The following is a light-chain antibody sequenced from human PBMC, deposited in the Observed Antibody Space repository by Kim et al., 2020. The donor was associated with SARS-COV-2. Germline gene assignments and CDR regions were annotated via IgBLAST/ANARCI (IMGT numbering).Light chain of an antibody. CDR1: SSNIGSKS. CDR2: WND. V-gene: IGLV1-47*01. Sequence: QSVLTQPPSASGTPGQRVIISCSEGSSNIGSKSVYWYQHLPGAAPKLLIYWNDKQDSGVPARFSGSKSGTSASLAISGLRSEDEADYYCATWDDSLSGPVFGGGTKVTVL. CDR3: ATWDDSLSGPV. J-gene: IGLJ3*02.